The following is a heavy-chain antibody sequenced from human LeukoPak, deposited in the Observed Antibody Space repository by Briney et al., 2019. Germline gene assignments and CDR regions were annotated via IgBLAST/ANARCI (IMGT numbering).Heavy chain of an antibody. CDR1: GFTFSSYW. J-gene: IGHJ5*02. CDR3: ARDQHSSWSNWFDP. Sequence: GGSLRLSCAASGFTFSSYWMSWVRQAPGKGLEWVANIKQDGSEKYYVDSVKGRFTISRDNAKNSLYLQMNSLRAEDTAVYYCARDQHSSWSNWFDPWGQGTLVTVSS. V-gene: IGHV3-7*01. D-gene: IGHD6-13*01. CDR2: IKQDGSEK.